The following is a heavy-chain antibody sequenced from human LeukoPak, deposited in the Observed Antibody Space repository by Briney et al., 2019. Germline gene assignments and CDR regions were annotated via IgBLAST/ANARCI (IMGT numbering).Heavy chain of an antibody. Sequence: ASVKVSCKASGGTFSSYAITWVRQAPGQGLEWMGGIIPIFGTANYAQKFQGRVTITADKSTGTAYMELRSLRSDDTAVYYCARMYYDSSGYYSYFDYWGQGTLVTVSS. V-gene: IGHV1-69*06. CDR3: ARMYYDSSGYYSYFDY. CDR2: IIPIFGTA. CDR1: GGTFSSYA. D-gene: IGHD3-22*01. J-gene: IGHJ4*02.